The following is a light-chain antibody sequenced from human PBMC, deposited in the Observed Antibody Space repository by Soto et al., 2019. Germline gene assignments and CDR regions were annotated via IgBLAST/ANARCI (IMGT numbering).Light chain of an antibody. CDR2: GNS. V-gene: IGLV1-40*01. J-gene: IGLJ2*01. Sequence: QSVLTQPSSVSGAPGQRVTISCTGSSSNIGADYDVHWYQQLPGTAPKLLIYGNSNRPSGVPDRFSGSKSGTSASLAITGLQAEDEADYYCQSYDSSLSVVFGGGTKLT. CDR3: QSYDSSLSVV. CDR1: SSNIGADYD.